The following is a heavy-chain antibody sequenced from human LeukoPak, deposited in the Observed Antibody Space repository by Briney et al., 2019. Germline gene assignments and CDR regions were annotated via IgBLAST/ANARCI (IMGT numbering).Heavy chain of an antibody. CDR3: ARDARIAVAGTTHFQH. Sequence: GGSLRLSCAAPGFSFNSYWMSWVRQVPGKGLEWVANIKQDGSEKYYVDSVKGRFTISRDNAKNSLYLQMNSLRAEDTAVYYCARDARIAVAGTTHFQHWGQGTLVTVSS. J-gene: IGHJ1*01. D-gene: IGHD6-19*01. CDR1: GFSFNSYW. CDR2: IKQDGSEK. V-gene: IGHV3-7*01.